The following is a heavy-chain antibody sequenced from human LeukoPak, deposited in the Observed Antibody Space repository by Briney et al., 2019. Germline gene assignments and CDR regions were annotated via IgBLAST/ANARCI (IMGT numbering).Heavy chain of an antibody. CDR1: GGSFSGYY. CDR2: INHGGGT. Sequence: PSETLSLTCTVYGGSFSGYYWSWIRQPPGKGLEWIGEINHGGGTNYSPSLKSRVTMSVDTSQNQFSLKLNSVTAADMAVYYCAREMAARRGYHYYYYYMDVWGKGTTVTVSS. V-gene: IGHV4-34*01. CDR3: AREMAARRGYHYYYYYMDV. J-gene: IGHJ6*03. D-gene: IGHD6-6*01.